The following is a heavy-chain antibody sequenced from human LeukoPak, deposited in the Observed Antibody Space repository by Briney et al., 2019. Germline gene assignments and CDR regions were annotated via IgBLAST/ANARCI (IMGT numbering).Heavy chain of an antibody. J-gene: IGHJ4*02. D-gene: IGHD6-13*01. V-gene: IGHV3-30*04. CDR3: ARGAAAGRSVFDY. Sequence: GRSLRLSCAASGFTFSSYAMHWVRQAPGKGLEWVAVISYDGSNKYYTDSVKGRFTISSDNSKNTLYLQMNSLRAEDTAVYYCARGAAAGRSVFDYWGQGTLVTVSS. CDR1: GFTFSSYA. CDR2: ISYDGSNK.